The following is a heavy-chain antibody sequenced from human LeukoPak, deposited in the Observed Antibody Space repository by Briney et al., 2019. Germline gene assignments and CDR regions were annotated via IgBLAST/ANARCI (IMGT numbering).Heavy chain of an antibody. CDR2: IYYSGST. V-gene: IGHV4-39*01. CDR3: ARTVRGVIDLYYFDY. D-gene: IGHD3-10*01. J-gene: IGHJ4*02. Sequence: PSETLSLTCTVSGGSISSSSYYWGWIRQPPGKGLEWIGSIYYSGSTYYNPSLKSRVTISVDTSKNQFSLKLSSVTAADTAVYYCARTVRGVIDLYYFDYWGQGTLSPSPQ. CDR1: GGSISSSSYY.